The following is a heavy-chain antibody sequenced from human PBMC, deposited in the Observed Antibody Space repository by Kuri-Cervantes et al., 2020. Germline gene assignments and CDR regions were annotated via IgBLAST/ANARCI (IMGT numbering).Heavy chain of an antibody. CDR3: AKQEGVATIIGFDY. D-gene: IGHD5-12*01. J-gene: IGHJ4*02. V-gene: IGHV3-30-3*02. CDR1: GFTFSSYA. CDR2: ISNDGSNK. Sequence: GESLKISCAASGFTFSSYAMHWVRQAPGKGLEWVAVISNDGSNKYYADSVKGRFTISRDNSKNTLYLQMNSLRAEDTAVYYCAKQEGVATIIGFDYWGQGTLVTVSS.